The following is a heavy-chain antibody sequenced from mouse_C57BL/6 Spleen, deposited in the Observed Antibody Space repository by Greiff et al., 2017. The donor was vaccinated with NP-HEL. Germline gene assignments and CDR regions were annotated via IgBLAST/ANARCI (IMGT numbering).Heavy chain of an antibody. CDR3: ARNGGSPYGNYEGAWFAY. D-gene: IGHD2-1*01. Sequence: VQLKESGPGLVAPSQSLSITCTVSGFSLTSYAISWVRQPPGKGLEWLGVIWTGGGTNYNSALKSRLSISKDNSKSQVVLKMNSLQTDDTARYYCARNGGSPYGNYEGAWFAYWGQGTLVTVSA. CDR2: IWTGGGT. J-gene: IGHJ3*01. V-gene: IGHV2-9-1*01. CDR1: GFSLTSYA.